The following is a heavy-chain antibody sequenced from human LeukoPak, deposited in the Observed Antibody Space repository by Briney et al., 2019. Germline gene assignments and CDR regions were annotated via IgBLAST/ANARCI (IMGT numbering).Heavy chain of an antibody. CDR2: INTNTGNP. Sequence: ASVKVSCKASGYTFNSYALDWVRQAPGQGLEWMGWINTNTGNPTYAQGFTGRFVFSLDTSVSTAYLQISSLKAEDTAVYYCARGPDSSGYYPRMDFQHWGQGTLVTVSS. CDR1: GYTFNSYA. J-gene: IGHJ1*01. CDR3: ARGPDSSGYYPRMDFQH. V-gene: IGHV7-4-1*02. D-gene: IGHD3-22*01.